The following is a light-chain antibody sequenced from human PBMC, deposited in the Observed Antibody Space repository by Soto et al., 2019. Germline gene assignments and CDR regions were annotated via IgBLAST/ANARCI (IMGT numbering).Light chain of an antibody. J-gene: IGKJ4*01. Sequence: EIVLTQSPGTLSLSPGERATLSCRASQSVSSSYLAWYQQKPGQAHRLLIYGASRRATGIPDRFSGSGSGTDFTLTISRLEPEGVAVYYCQQYGSSPLTCGGGAKVEIK. CDR3: QQYGSSPLT. V-gene: IGKV3-20*01. CDR1: QSVSSSY. CDR2: GAS.